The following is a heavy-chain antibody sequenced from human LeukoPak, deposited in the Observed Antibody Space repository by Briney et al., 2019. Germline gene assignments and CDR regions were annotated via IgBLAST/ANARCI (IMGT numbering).Heavy chain of an antibody. V-gene: IGHV1-69*05. CDR2: IIPIFGTA. D-gene: IGHD4-17*01. CDR3: AGNDYGDLRGGGALGYFDY. J-gene: IGHJ4*02. CDR1: GYTFTGYY. Sequence: GASVKVSCKASGYTFTGYYMHWVRQAPGQGLEWMGGIIPIFGTANDAQKFQGRVTITTDESTSTAYMELSSLRSEDTAVYYCAGNDYGDLRGGGALGYFDYWGQGTLVTVSS.